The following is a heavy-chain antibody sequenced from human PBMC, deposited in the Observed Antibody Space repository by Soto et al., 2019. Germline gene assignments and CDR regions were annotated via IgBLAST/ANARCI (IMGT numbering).Heavy chain of an antibody. CDR2: ISYDGSNK. V-gene: IGHV3-30*18. CDR1: GFTFSSYG. Sequence: GGSLRLSCAASGFTFSSYGMHWVRQAPGKGLEWVAVISYDGSNKYYADSVKGRFTISRDNSKNTLYLQMNSLGAEDTAVYYCAKVGPHYDYIWGSYRPIGLADDYWGQGTLVTVSS. CDR3: AKVGPHYDYIWGSYRPIGLADDY. J-gene: IGHJ4*02. D-gene: IGHD3-16*02.